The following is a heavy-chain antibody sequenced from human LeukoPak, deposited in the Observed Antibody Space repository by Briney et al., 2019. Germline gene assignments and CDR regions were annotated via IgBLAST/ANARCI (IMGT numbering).Heavy chain of an antibody. J-gene: IGHJ4*02. V-gene: IGHV3-23*01. CDR2: ISGSGGST. D-gene: IGHD2-2*01. CDR1: GFTFSSYA. CDR3: ATSNIVVVPAAIEDY. Sequence: GGSLRLSCAASGFTFSSYAMSWVRQAAGKGLEWVSAISGSGGSTYYADSVKGRFTISRDNSKNTLYLQMNSLRAEDTAVYYCATSNIVVVPAAIEDYWGQGTLVTVSS.